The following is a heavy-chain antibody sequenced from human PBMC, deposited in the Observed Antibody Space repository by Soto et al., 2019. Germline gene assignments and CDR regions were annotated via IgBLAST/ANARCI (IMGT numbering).Heavy chain of an antibody. CDR3: ARDHYYYYMDV. V-gene: IGHV1-8*01. CDR1: GYTFTSYA. Sequence: ASVKVSCKASGYTFTSYAINWVRQATGQGLEWMGWMNPNSGNTGYAQKFQGRVTMTRNTSISTAYMELSSLISVDTAVYYCARDHYYYYMDVWGKGTTVTVSS. CDR2: MNPNSGNT. J-gene: IGHJ6*03.